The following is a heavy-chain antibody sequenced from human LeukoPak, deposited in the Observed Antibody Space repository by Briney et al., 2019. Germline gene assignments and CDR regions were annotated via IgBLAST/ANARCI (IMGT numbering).Heavy chain of an antibody. Sequence: SETLSLTCTVSGGSISSSSYYWSWIRQPPGKGLEWIGYIYYSGSTNYNPSLKSRVTMSVDTSKNQFSLKLSSVTAADTAVYYCAGRIAAAGPFDYWGQGTLVTVSS. V-gene: IGHV4-61*05. CDR2: IYYSGST. J-gene: IGHJ4*02. D-gene: IGHD6-13*01. CDR3: AGRIAAAGPFDY. CDR1: GGSISSSSYY.